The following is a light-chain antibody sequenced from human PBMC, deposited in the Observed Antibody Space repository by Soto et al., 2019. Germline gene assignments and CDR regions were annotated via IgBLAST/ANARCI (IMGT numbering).Light chain of an antibody. CDR1: SSNVGGNP. V-gene: IGLV1-44*01. J-gene: IGLJ1*01. CDR2: TNT. Sequence: QSVLTQPPSASGTPGQRVTISCAGSSSNVGGNPVNWYQHVPTTAPKLLIYTNTQRPSGVPDRFSGSKSGTSASLAISGLQSEDEADYYCESWDDSMKGTVFGPGSKVT. CDR3: ESWDDSMKGTV.